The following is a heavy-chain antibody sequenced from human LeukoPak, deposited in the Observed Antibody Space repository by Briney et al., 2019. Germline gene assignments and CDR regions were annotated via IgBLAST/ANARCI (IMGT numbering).Heavy chain of an antibody. CDR3: ASDYYDSSGYSPRGAFDI. CDR2: ISSSSSYI. CDR1: GFTFSSYS. V-gene: IGHV3-21*01. J-gene: IGHJ3*02. D-gene: IGHD3-22*01. Sequence: GGSLRLSCAASGFTFSSYSIKWVRQAPGKGLEWVSSISSSSSYIYYADSVKGRFTISRDNAKNSLYLQMNSLRAEDTAVYYCASDYYDSSGYSPRGAFDIWGQGTMVTVSS.